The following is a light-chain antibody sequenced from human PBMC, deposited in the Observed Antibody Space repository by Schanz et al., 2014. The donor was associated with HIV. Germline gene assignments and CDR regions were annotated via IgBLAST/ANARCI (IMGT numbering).Light chain of an antibody. Sequence: QSALTQPRSVSGSPGQSVTISCTGTSSDVGGYNYVSWYQQYPDNAPKLMIYDVSKRPSGVPDRFSGSKSGNTASLTISGLQAEDEADYYCAAWDDNLSGVVFGGGTKLTVL. J-gene: IGLJ3*02. CDR2: DVS. CDR3: AAWDDNLSGVV. CDR1: SSDVGGYNY. V-gene: IGLV2-11*01.